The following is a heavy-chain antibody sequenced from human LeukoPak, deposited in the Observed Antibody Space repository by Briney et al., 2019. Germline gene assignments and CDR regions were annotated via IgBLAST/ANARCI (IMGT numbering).Heavy chain of an antibody. Sequence: SETLSPTCTVSGGSISSYYWSWIRQPPGKGLEWIGYIYYSGSTNYNPSLKSRVTMSVDTSKNQFSLKLSSVTAADTAVYYCARGDSTNFDYWGQGTLVTVSS. CDR2: IYYSGST. J-gene: IGHJ4*02. CDR1: GGSISSYY. V-gene: IGHV4-59*12. D-gene: IGHD2-8*01. CDR3: ARGDSTNFDY.